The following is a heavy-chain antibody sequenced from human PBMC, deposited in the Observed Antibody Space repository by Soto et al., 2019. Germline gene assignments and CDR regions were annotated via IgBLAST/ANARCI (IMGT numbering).Heavy chain of an antibody. D-gene: IGHD3-3*01. CDR1: GFTFSSYG. CDR3: ARDSPLEWFFFDYYYYMDV. Sequence: GGSLRLSCAASGFTFSSYGMHWVRQAPGKGLEWVAVIWYDGSNKYYADSVKGRFTISRDNSKNTLYLQMNSLRAEDTAVYYCARDSPLEWFFFDYYYYMDVWGKGTTVTVSS. CDR2: IWYDGSNK. J-gene: IGHJ6*03. V-gene: IGHV3-33*01.